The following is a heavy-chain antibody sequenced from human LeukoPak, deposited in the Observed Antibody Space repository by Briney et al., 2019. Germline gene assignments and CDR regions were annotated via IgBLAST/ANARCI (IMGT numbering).Heavy chain of an antibody. D-gene: IGHD2-2*01. CDR2: IDSDGSIT. V-gene: IGHV3-74*01. CDR3: SRGDCTSTTCHNWFDP. J-gene: IGHJ5*02. Sequence: GGSLRLLCAASGFTFSRYWMLWVRQAPGAGLVWCSRIDSDGSITDYADSVKGRFTISRDNAKNTLYLQMNSLRADDTAVYYCSRGDCTSTTCHNWFDPWGQGTLVTVSS. CDR1: GFTFSRYW.